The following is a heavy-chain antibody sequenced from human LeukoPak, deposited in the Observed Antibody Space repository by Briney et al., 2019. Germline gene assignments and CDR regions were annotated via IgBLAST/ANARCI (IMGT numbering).Heavy chain of an antibody. CDR1: GLSFSSYE. Sequence: GGSLRLSCAASGLSFSSYEMNWVRQAPGKGLGWVSYISSSGSTIYYADSVKGRFTISRDNAKNSLFLQMDSLRAEDTAVYYCASSSQVDVWGQGTTVTVSS. J-gene: IGHJ6*02. CDR3: ASSSQVDV. CDR2: ISSSGSTI. V-gene: IGHV3-48*03.